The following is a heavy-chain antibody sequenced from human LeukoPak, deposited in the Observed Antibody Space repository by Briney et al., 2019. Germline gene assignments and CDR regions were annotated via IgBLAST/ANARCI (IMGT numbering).Heavy chain of an antibody. D-gene: IGHD2-21*01. CDR2: IKEDGSEK. CDR1: GFIFSRFW. V-gene: IGHV3-7*01. Sequence: GGSLRLSCAASGFIFSRFWMTWVRQAPGKGLEWVANIKEDGSEKYYVDFVKGRFTISRDNARNSVYLQTNSLRAEDTAVYYCARGRACGDWGQGTLVTVSS. J-gene: IGHJ4*02. CDR3: ARGRACGD.